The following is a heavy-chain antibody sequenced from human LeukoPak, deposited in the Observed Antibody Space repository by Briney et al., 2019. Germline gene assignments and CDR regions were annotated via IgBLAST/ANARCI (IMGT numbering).Heavy chain of an antibody. CDR3: TSISN. V-gene: IGHV3-53*01. Sequence: GGPLRLSCAASGFNVSGNYMSWVRQAPGKGLEWVSVIYRGGDTYYADSVKGRFTVSRDISKNTLYLQMNSLRAEDTAVYYCTSISNWGQGILVTVSS. J-gene: IGHJ4*02. CDR2: IYRGGDT. CDR1: GFNVSGNY.